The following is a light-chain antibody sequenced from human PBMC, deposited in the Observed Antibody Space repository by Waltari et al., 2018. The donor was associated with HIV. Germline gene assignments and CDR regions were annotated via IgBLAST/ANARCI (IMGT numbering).Light chain of an antibody. V-gene: IGLV3-19*01. CDR2: DKN. J-gene: IGLJ3*02. Sequence: SSELTQDPAVSVALGQTVPITCQGATLRNYYASWHQQNPGQSPILVIYDKNTRPSGIPDRFSGSTSGNTASLTITGSQAEDEADYYCASRDNNGKRVLFGGGTKVTVL. CDR1: TLRNYY. CDR3: ASRDNNGKRVL.